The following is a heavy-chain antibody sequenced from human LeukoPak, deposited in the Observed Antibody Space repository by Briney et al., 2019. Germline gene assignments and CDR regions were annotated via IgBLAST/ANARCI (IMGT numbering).Heavy chain of an antibody. CDR3: ARDLSGKPAKYYYGSGSSDP. CDR1: GYTFTGYY. Sequence: VSVKVSCKASGYTFTGYYMHWVRQAPGQGLEWMGWINPNSGGTNYAQKFQGRVTMTRDTSISTAYMELSRLRSDDTAVYYCARDLSGKPAKYYYGSGSSDPWGQGTLVTVSS. V-gene: IGHV1-2*02. CDR2: INPNSGGT. J-gene: IGHJ5*02. D-gene: IGHD3-10*01.